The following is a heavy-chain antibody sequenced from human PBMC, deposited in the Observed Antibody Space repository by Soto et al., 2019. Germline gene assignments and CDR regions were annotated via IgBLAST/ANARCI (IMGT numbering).Heavy chain of an antibody. V-gene: IGHV4-30-2*01. D-gene: IGHD2-2*01. Sequence: SETLSLTCAVSGGSISSGGYSWSWIRQPLGKVLEWFWYFYHSGSTYYNPSLMSRVTISVDRFNNQFSFYLSSVTAADTAVYYCARVPDRWGQGTLVTVSS. CDR3: ARVPDR. CDR2: FYHSGST. CDR1: GGSISSGGYS. J-gene: IGHJ5*02.